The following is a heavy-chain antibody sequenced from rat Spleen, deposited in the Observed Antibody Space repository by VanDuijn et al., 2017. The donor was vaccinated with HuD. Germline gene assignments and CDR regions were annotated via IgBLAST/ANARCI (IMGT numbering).Heavy chain of an antibody. CDR3: AKETGYNSYFDY. Sequence: EVQLVESGGGLVQPGRSLKLSCAASGFTFSNFPMAWVRQGPRKGLEWVAAIVDDGSNTFYRDSVKGRFTISRDNAKNTLYLQMDSLRSEDTATYYCAKETGYNSYFDYWGQGVMVTVSS. CDR2: IVDDGSNT. D-gene: IGHD1-4*01. V-gene: IGHV5-7*01. CDR1: GFTFSNFP. J-gene: IGHJ2*01.